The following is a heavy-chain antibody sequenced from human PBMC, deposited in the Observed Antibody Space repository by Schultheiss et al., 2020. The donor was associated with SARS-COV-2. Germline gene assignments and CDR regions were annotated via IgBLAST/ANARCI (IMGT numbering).Heavy chain of an antibody. J-gene: IGHJ5*02. D-gene: IGHD2-2*01. CDR1: GFTFSSYG. CDR3: AGGRGAAYARGWFDP. V-gene: IGHV3-7*01. CDR2: IKQDGSEK. Sequence: GGSLRLSCAASGFTFSSYGMHWVRQAPGKGLEWVANIKQDGSEKYYVDSVKGRFTISRDNSKNTLYLQMNSLTVEDTAVYYCAGGRGAAYARGWFDPWGQGTLVTVSS.